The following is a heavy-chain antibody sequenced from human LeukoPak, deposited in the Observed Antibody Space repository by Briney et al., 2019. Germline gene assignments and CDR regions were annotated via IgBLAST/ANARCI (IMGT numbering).Heavy chain of an antibody. Sequence: PSETLSLTCTVSGCSISSYYWSWIRQPPGKGLEWIGYIYYSGSTNYNPSLKSRVTISVDTSKNQFSLKLSSVTAADTAVYYCARASPPGYFDWFSDYYYYGMDVWGQGTTVTVSS. CDR2: IYYSGST. CDR3: ARASPPGYFDWFSDYYYYGMDV. D-gene: IGHD3-9*01. J-gene: IGHJ6*02. CDR1: GCSISSYY. V-gene: IGHV4-59*01.